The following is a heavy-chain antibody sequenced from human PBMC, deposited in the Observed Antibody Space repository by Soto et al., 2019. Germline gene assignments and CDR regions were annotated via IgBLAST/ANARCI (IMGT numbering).Heavy chain of an antibody. CDR3: ARDRYTDYYYYGMDV. CDR1: GFTFSSYW. D-gene: IGHD5-12*01. J-gene: IGHJ6*02. Sequence: GGSLRLSCAASGFTFSSYWMSWVRQAPGKGLEWVANIKQDGSEKYYVDSVKGRFTISRDNAKNSLYLQMNSLRAEDTAVYYCARDRYTDYYYYGMDVWGQGTTVTVSS. V-gene: IGHV3-7*05. CDR2: IKQDGSEK.